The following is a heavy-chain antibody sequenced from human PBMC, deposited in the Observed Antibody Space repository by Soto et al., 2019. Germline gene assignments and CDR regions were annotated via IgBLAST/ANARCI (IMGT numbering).Heavy chain of an antibody. J-gene: IGHJ5*02. Sequence: QVQLGESGGGVVQAGRSLRLSCAASGFTFRNHGMHWVRLAPGKGLEWVAVIWYDGSEKYYADSVKGRFTISRDNSKNTLYLQMNSLRGEDTAVYYCARDLGWPAARFDPWGQGTLVTVSS. V-gene: IGHV3-33*01. CDR3: ARDLGWPAARFDP. CDR2: IWYDGSEK. CDR1: GFTFRNHG. D-gene: IGHD2-2*01.